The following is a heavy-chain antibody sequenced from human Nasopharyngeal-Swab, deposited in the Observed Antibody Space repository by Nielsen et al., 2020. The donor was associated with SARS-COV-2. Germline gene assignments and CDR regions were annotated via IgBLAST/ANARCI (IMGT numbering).Heavy chain of an antibody. CDR1: GFTFSSFW. D-gene: IGHD1-26*01. V-gene: IGHV3-74*01. CDR2: ISGDGGST. CDR3: ARGSGPHGSWDY. J-gene: IGHJ4*02. Sequence: GESLKISCVASGFTFSSFWLHWVRQVPGKGLVWISRISGDGGSTSYADSVKGRLTISRDNAKNTLYLQINTLTGEDTAVYHCARGSGPHGSWDYWGQGTLVTVSS.